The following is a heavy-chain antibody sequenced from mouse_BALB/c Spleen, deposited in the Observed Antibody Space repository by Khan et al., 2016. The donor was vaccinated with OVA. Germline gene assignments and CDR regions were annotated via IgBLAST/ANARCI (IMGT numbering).Heavy chain of an antibody. CDR2: IYPGTDNT. CDR1: GYIFTSYW. CDR3: EREEALYDFDY. D-gene: IGHD2-14*01. Sequence: QVQLKQSGAELVRPGASVKLSCKTSGYIFTSYWIHWAKQRSGQGLEWIARIYPGTDNTYYSEKLKDKATRTADKSSNPTYMLLSSLKSEASSVYVYEREEALYDFDYWGQGTTVTVSS. V-gene: IGHV1-76*01. J-gene: IGHJ4*01.